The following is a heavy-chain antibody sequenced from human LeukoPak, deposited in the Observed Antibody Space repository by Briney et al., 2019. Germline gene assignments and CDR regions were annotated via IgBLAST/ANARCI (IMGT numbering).Heavy chain of an antibody. D-gene: IGHD5-18*01. CDR3: ARGRRYSYGYGEHAVDY. V-gene: IGHV4-38-2*02. J-gene: IGHJ4*02. CDR1: GYSISSGYY. Sequence: SETLSLTCTVSGYSISSGYYWGWIRQPPGKGLEWIGSIYHSGSTYYNPSLKSRVTISVDTSKNQFSLKLSSVTAADTAVYYCARGRRYSYGYGEHAVDYWGQGTLVTVSS. CDR2: IYHSGST.